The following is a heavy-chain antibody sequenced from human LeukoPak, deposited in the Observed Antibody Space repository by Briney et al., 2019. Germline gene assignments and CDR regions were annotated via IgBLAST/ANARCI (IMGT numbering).Heavy chain of an antibody. Sequence: ASVKVSCKASGYTFTGYYMHWVRQAPGQGLEWMGWIDPNSGGTNYAQKFQGRVTMTRDTSISTAYIELSRLRSDDTAVYYCARAVAGTFYYYYGMDVWGQGTTVTVSS. CDR3: ARAVAGTFYYYYGMDV. V-gene: IGHV1-2*02. J-gene: IGHJ6*02. CDR2: IDPNSGGT. D-gene: IGHD6-19*01. CDR1: GYTFTGYY.